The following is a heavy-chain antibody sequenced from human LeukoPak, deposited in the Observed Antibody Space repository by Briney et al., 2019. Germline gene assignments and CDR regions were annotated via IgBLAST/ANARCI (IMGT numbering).Heavy chain of an antibody. CDR2: ISYDGSNK. CDR1: GFTFSSYA. V-gene: IGHV3-30-3*01. CDR3: ARDLYFIVAAAGNSFVDY. D-gene: IGHD6-13*01. J-gene: IGHJ4*02. Sequence: PGGSLRLSCAASGFTFSSYAMHWVRQAPGKGLEWVAVISYDGSNKYYADSVKGRFTISRDNSKNTLYLQMNSLRAEDTAVYYCARDLYFIVAAAGNSFVDYWGQGTLVTVSS.